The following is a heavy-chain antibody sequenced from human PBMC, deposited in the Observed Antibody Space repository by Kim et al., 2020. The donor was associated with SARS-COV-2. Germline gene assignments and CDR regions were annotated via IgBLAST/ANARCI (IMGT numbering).Heavy chain of an antibody. V-gene: IGHV4-59*01. CDR3: ARAPYTGYDFDS. Sequence: PSLQSRVTISVDTSKNPFPLRLSSVTAADTAMYYCARAPYTGYDFDSWGQGAPVTVSS. J-gene: IGHJ4*02. D-gene: IGHD5-12*01.